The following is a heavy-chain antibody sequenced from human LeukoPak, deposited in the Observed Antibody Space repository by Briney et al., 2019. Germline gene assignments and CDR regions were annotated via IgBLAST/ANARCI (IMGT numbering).Heavy chain of an antibody. D-gene: IGHD3-22*01. Sequence: ASVKVSCKASGGTFSSYAISWVRQAPGQGLEWMGGIIPIFGTANYAQKFQGRVTITADESTSTAYMELSSLRSEDTAVYYCARLFSDSSGPMEYYYYYGMDVWGQGTTVTVSS. CDR1: GGTFSSYA. V-gene: IGHV1-69*13. J-gene: IGHJ6*02. CDR3: ARLFSDSSGPMEYYYYYGMDV. CDR2: IIPIFGTA.